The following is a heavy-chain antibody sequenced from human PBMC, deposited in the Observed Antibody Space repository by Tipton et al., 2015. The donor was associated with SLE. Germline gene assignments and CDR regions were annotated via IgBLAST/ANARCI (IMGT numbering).Heavy chain of an antibody. CDR3: ARSHDGDAAYY. Sequence: TLSLTCTVSGGSISSCIYYWGWIWQPAGKGLEWIWRIYTSGGTYYNPSLKSRVTISVGTSKNQFSLKLSSVTAADTAVYYCARSHDGDAAYYWGQGTLVTVSS. D-gene: IGHD4-17*01. J-gene: IGHJ4*02. CDR2: IYTSGGT. CDR1: GGSISSCIYY. V-gene: IGHV4-61*02.